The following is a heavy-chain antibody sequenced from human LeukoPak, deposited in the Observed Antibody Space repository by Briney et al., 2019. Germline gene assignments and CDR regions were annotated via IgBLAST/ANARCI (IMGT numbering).Heavy chain of an antibody. CDR3: ASIIVGATRDFDY. Sequence: QPGGSLRLSCAASGFTFSSYAMNWVRQAPGKGLEWVSAISGSGGSTYYADSVKGRFTISRDNSKNTLYLQMNSLRAEDTAVYYCASIIVGATRDFDYWGQGTLVTVSS. CDR1: GFTFSSYA. CDR2: ISGSGGST. V-gene: IGHV3-23*01. D-gene: IGHD1-26*01. J-gene: IGHJ4*02.